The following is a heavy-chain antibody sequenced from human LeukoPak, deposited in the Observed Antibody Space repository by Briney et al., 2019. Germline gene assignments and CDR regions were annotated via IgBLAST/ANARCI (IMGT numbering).Heavy chain of an antibody. Sequence: GGSLRLSCAASGLTFSSHAMHWVRQAPGKGLEWVAVISHDGSDKHYTDSVKGRFTISRDNSRNTLYLQMNSLRAEDTAVYYCAREPGPGYFDYWGQGTLDTVSS. CDR1: GLTFSSHA. CDR2: ISHDGSDK. J-gene: IGHJ4*02. CDR3: AREPGPGYFDY. V-gene: IGHV3-30-3*01. D-gene: IGHD1-14*01.